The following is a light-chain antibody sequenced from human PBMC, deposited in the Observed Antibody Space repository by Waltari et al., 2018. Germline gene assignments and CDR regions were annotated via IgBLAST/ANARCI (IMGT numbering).Light chain of an antibody. CDR2: GAT. Sequence: DIQMTRSPSSLAASVGDRVSITCRTSLSSSRFVNWYQQKPGKAPKLLIHGATSLQSGVPSRFSGSGSGTEFTLTITSLQREDLGTYYCQQSYSPPPTFGQGTKVE. V-gene: IGKV1-39*01. CDR3: QQSYSPPPT. CDR1: LSSSRF. J-gene: IGKJ1*01.